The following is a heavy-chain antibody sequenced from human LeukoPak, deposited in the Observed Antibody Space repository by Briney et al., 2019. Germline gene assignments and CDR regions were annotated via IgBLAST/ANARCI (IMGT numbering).Heavy chain of an antibody. CDR1: GYSISSGYY. J-gene: IGHJ4*02. Sequence: EPLSLTCAVSGYSISSGYYWGWIRQPPGKGLEWIGSIYHSGSTYYNPSLKSRVTISVDTSKNQFSLKLSSVTAADTAVYYCARAGIWGSYYFDYWGQGTLVTVSS. V-gene: IGHV4-38-2*01. CDR2: IYHSGST. D-gene: IGHD4/OR15-4a*01. CDR3: ARAGIWGSYYFDY.